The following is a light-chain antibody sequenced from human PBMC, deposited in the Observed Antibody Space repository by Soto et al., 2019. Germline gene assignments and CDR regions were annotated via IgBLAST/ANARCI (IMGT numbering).Light chain of an antibody. CDR1: QPVSNN. V-gene: IGKV3D-15*01. CDR3: QQDNRWPLT. CDR2: DAS. J-gene: IGKJ4*01. Sequence: DIVLTQSPDTLSVSPGERATLSCRASQPVSNNLAWYQQKPGQPPRLLIYDASRRATGIPARFSGGGSETEFTLTINRLQSEDFAVYYCQQDNRWPLTFGGGTKVEIQ.